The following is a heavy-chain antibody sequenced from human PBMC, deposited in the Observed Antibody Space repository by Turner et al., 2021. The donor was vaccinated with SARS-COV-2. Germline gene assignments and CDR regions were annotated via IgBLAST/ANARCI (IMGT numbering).Heavy chain of an antibody. J-gene: IGHJ5*02. V-gene: IGHV3-48*03. Sequence: EVQLVESGGSLVQPGGSLRLSCAASGFTFSSYEMNWVRQAPGKGLQWVSYISSSGSTIYYADSVKGRFTISRDNSKNTLFLQMNSLRAEDTAVYYCARETREARFDPWGQGTLVTVSS. CDR3: ARETREARFDP. D-gene: IGHD1-26*01. CDR2: ISSSGSTI. CDR1: GFTFSSYE.